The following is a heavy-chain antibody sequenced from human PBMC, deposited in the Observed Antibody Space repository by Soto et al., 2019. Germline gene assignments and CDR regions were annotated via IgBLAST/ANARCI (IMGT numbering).Heavy chain of an antibody. Sequence: QVQLVESGGGVVQPGRSLRLSCAASGFTFKNYGMHWVRQAPGKGLEWVAVIVYDGSYKYYADSVQGRFTISRDNSKNTLYMQMNSLRAEDTAVYYWAKDAYYYDSGGDFEGGYFDYWGQGTLVTVSS. CDR2: IVYDGSYK. J-gene: IGHJ4*02. V-gene: IGHV3-30*18. CDR1: GFTFKNYG. CDR3: AKDAYYYDSGGDFEGGYFDY. D-gene: IGHD3-22*01.